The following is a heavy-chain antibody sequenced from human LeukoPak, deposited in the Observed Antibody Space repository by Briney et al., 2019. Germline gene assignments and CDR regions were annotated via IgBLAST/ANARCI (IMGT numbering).Heavy chain of an antibody. CDR3: ARGRVRSSSILYWFDP. D-gene: IGHD6-6*01. J-gene: IGHJ5*02. CDR2: MNPNSGNT. CDR1: GYTFTSYD. Sequence: ASVKLSCKASGYTFTSYDINWVRQATGQGLEWMGWMNPNSGNTGYAQKFQGRVTMTRNTSISTAYMELSSLRSEDTAVYYCARGRVRSSSILYWFDPWGQGTLVTVSS. V-gene: IGHV1-8*01.